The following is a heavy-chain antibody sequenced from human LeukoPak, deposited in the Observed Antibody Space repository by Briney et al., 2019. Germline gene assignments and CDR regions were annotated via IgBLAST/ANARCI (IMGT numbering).Heavy chain of an antibody. D-gene: IGHD2-2*01. V-gene: IGHV1-69*13. CDR3: ARAPPPRYCSRTSCFSYHFAY. CDR1: GGTFSSYA. Sequence: RASVKVSCTASGGTFSSYAISWVRQAPGQGLEWMGGIIPVFGTANYAQTVQGRVTITADDSTSTAYMELSSLRAEDTAVYYCARAPPPRYCSRTSCFSYHFAYWRQGPLVPVSS. J-gene: IGHJ4*02. CDR2: IIPVFGTA.